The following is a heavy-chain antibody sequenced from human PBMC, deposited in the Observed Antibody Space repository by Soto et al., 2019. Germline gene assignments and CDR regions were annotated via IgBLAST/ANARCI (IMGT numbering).Heavy chain of an antibody. Sequence: QVQLQESGPGLVKPSQTLSLTCTVSGGSISSGDYYWSWIRQPPGKGLEWIGYIYYSGSTYYNPSLKSRVTISVDTSKNQFSLKPSSVTAADTAVYYCARVEGGERGYSYGWYFDLWGRGTLVTVSS. D-gene: IGHD5-18*01. CDR1: GGSISSGDYY. V-gene: IGHV4-30-4*01. J-gene: IGHJ2*01. CDR3: ARVEGGERGYSYGWYFDL. CDR2: IYYSGST.